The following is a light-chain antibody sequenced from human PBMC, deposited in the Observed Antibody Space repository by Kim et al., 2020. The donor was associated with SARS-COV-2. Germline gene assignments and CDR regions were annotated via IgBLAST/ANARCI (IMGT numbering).Light chain of an antibody. CDR2: AAS. CDR1: QGISNY. Sequence: AAVGDIVTSTCLASQGISNYLAWYQQKPGKVPQLLIDAASTLQSGVPSRFSGSGSGTDFTLTISSLQPEDVATYYCQKYNSAPQTFGQGTKVDIK. J-gene: IGKJ1*01. CDR3: QKYNSAPQT. V-gene: IGKV1-27*01.